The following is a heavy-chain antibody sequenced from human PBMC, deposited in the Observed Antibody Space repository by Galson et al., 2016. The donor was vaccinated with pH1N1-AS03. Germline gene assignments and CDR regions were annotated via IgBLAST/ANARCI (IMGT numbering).Heavy chain of an antibody. CDR2: INAGNGNT. J-gene: IGHJ6*02. V-gene: IGHV1-3*01. CDR3: ARDRGSGYDLFDYYYGMDV. D-gene: IGHD5-12*01. Sequence: SVKVSCKASGYILSDYAMRWVRQAPGQRLEWMGWINAGNGNTKYSQKFQGRVTITRDTSASTAYMELSSLRSEDTAVYYCARDRGSGYDLFDYYYGMDVWGQGTTVTVSS. CDR1: GYILSDYA.